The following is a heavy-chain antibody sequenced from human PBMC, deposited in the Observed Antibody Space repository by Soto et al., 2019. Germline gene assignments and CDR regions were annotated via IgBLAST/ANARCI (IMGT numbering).Heavy chain of an antibody. V-gene: IGHV1-46*01. CDR3: AREKASTSLLTHYYYAMDV. J-gene: IGHJ6*02. CDR1: GYTLINYY. Sequence: ASVKVSCKSSGYTLINYYVHWVRQAPGQGLEWMGMINPSGGRTTYPQKFQGRVTMTRDTSTSTVYVELSSLRSDDTAVFYCAREKASTSLLTHYYYAMDVWGQGTTVTL. CDR2: INPSGGRT.